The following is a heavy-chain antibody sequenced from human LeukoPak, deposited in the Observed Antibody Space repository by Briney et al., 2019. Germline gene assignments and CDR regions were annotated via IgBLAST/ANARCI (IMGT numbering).Heavy chain of an antibody. V-gene: IGHV4-39*01. CDR2: IYYSGST. J-gene: IGHJ4*02. CDR3: ARHASAPCGSSTSCYTGHFDY. D-gene: IGHD2-2*01. CDR1: GGSISSSSYY. Sequence: PSETLSLTCTVSGGSISSSSYYWGWIRQPPGKGLEWIGSIYYSGSTYYNPSLKSRVTISVDTSKNQFSLKLSSVTAADTAVYYCARHASAPCGSSTSCYTGHFDYWGQGTLVTVSS.